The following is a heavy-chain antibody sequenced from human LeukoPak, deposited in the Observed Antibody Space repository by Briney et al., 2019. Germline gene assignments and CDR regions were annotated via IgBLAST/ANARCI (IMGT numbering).Heavy chain of an antibody. J-gene: IGHJ4*02. D-gene: IGHD6-13*01. CDR1: GFTFSDYY. Sequence: GGSLRFSCAASGFTFSDYYMSWIRQAPGKGLEWVSYISSSGSTLYYADSVKGRFTISRDNAKNSLYLQMNSLRAEDTAVYYCARSIAAAGYFDYWGQGTLVTVSS. CDR2: ISSSGSTL. V-gene: IGHV3-11*04. CDR3: ARSIAAAGYFDY.